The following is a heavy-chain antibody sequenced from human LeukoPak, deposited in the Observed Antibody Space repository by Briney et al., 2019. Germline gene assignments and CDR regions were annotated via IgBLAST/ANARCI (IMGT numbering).Heavy chain of an antibody. V-gene: IGHV3-21*01. D-gene: IGHD3-22*01. J-gene: IGHJ4*02. Sequence: GGSLRLSCAASEFTFSSYSMNWVRQAPGKGLEWVSSISSSSSYIYYADSVKGRFTISRDNAKNSLYLQMNSLRAEDTAVYYCARHNYPYDSGGYYYAYWGQGTLVTVSS. CDR1: EFTFSSYS. CDR3: ARHNYPYDSGGYYYAY. CDR2: ISSSSSYI.